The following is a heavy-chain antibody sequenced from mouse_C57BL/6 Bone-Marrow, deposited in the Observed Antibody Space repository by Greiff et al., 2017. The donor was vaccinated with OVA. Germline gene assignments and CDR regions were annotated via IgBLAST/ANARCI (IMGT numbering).Heavy chain of an antibody. CDR3: TTIRTVVAENWYFDV. J-gene: IGHJ1*03. V-gene: IGHV14-4*01. Sequence: EVQLQQSGAELVRPGASVKLSCTASGFNIKDDYMHWVKQRPEQGLEWIGWIDPENGDTEYASKFPGKATITADTSSNTAYLQLSSLTSEDTAVYYCTTIRTVVAENWYFDVWGTGTTVTVSS. D-gene: IGHD1-1*01. CDR2: IDPENGDT. CDR1: GFNIKDDY.